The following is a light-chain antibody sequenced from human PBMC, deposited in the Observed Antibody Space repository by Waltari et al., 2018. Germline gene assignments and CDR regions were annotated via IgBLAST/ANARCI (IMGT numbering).Light chain of an antibody. Sequence: QQPEKGPRYLMKVIIGCRHSKGDQIPERFSGSSSGAERHLTISSLQSEDEADYYCQTGGHGTWVFGGGTKLTVL. V-gene: IGLV4-69*01. J-gene: IGLJ3*02. CDR3: QTGGHGTWV. CDR2: VIIGCRH.